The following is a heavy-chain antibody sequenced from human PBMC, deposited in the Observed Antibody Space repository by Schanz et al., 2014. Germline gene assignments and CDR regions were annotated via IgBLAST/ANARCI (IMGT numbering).Heavy chain of an antibody. Sequence: VQLVQSGAEVKKPGASVKLSCKASGYTFTNYYIHWVRQAPGQGLEWMGRINPNTDGTIYAQKFQGRVTVTSDSSISTAYMELSTLTSDDTAVYYCARSLFDGPPFDLWGQGTLVTVSS. CDR3: ARSLFDGPPFDL. J-gene: IGHJ4*02. D-gene: IGHD2-8*01. CDR2: INPNTDGT. V-gene: IGHV1-2*06. CDR1: GYTFTNYY.